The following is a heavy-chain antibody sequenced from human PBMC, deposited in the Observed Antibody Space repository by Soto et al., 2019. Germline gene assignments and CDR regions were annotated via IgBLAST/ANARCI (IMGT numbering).Heavy chain of an antibody. CDR3: AKILSTVTTYYYGMDA. J-gene: IGHJ6*02. D-gene: IGHD4-17*01. CDR2: ISGSGGKT. V-gene: IGHV3-23*01. CDR1: GFSFSTYP. Sequence: PGGSLRLSCAASGFSFSTYPMVWVRQAPGKRLEAVSSISGSGGKTYYKDSVKGRFTISRDNSKNTVDLQMNSLRPEDTAVYYCAKILSTVTTYYYGMDAWGQGTTVTV.